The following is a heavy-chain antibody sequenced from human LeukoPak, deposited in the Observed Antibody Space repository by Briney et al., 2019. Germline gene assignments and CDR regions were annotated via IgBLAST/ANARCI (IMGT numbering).Heavy chain of an antibody. CDR1: GFTFSSYA. Sequence: PGGSLRLSCAASGFTFSSYAMHWVRQAPGKGLEWVAVISYDGSNKYYADSVKGRFTISRDNSKNTLYLQMNSLRAEDTAVYYCARAKANYYDGEFDYWGQGTLVTVSS. V-gene: IGHV3-30-3*01. J-gene: IGHJ4*02. CDR2: ISYDGSNK. D-gene: IGHD3-22*01. CDR3: ARAKANYYDGEFDY.